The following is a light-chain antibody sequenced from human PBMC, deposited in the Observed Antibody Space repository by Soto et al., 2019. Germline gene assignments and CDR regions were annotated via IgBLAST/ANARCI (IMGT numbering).Light chain of an antibody. Sequence: EIVLTQSPGTLSLSPGERATLSCRASQSVTSNYLAWYQQKPGQAPRLLIYGASSRATGIADRFSGSGSGTDFTLTISRLEPEDFAVYYCQQYGGSPPVTFGGGTKVET. CDR2: GAS. V-gene: IGKV3-20*01. CDR1: QSVTSNY. J-gene: IGKJ4*01. CDR3: QQYGGSPPVT.